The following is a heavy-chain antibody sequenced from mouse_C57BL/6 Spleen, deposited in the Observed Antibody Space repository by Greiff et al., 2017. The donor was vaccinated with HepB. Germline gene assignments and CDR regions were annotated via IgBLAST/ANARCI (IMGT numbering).Heavy chain of an antibody. J-gene: IGHJ2*01. CDR2: INYDGSST. Sequence: EVKLMESEGGLVQPGSSMKLSCTASGFTFSDYYMAWVRQVPEKGLEWVANINYDGSSTYYLDSLKSRFIISRDNAKNILYLQMSSLKSEDTATYYCARGGNWGVLFDYWGQGTTLTVSS. V-gene: IGHV5-16*01. CDR3: ARGGNWGVLFDY. D-gene: IGHD4-1*01. CDR1: GFTFSDYY.